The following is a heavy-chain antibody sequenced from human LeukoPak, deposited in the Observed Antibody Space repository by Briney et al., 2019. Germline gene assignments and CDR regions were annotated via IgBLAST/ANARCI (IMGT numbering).Heavy chain of an antibody. CDR3: AKDGSSDYNWYFDL. Sequence: GGSLILSCAASGFTFSSYAMSWVRQAPGKGLEWVSAISGSGGSTYYADSVKGRFTISRDNSKNTLYLQMNSLRAEDTAVYYCAKDGSSDYNWYFDLWGRGTLVTVSS. CDR1: GFTFSSYA. J-gene: IGHJ2*01. D-gene: IGHD6-6*01. CDR2: ISGSGGST. V-gene: IGHV3-23*01.